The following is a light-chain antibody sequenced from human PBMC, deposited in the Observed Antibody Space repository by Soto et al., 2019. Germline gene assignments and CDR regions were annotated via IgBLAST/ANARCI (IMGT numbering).Light chain of an antibody. CDR3: QKRSNWPLT. Sequence: EIVLTQSPGTLSLSPGERATLSCRASQSVSSSSLAWYQQKPGQAPRLLIYGASSRATGIPDRFSGSGSGTDLTLTISRLETEDFAVYYCQKRSNWPLTFGGGTKVDIK. CDR2: GAS. V-gene: IGKV3D-20*02. J-gene: IGKJ4*01. CDR1: QSVSSSS.